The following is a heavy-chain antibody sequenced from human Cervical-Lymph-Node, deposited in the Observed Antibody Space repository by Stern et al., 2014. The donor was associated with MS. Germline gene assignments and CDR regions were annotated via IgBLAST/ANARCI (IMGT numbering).Heavy chain of an antibody. Sequence: QLVPSGGGVVQPGKSLRLSCAASGFTFSTYGMHWVRQAPGKGLEWVTFISFDGSKKYCADAVKGRFATSRDNSKDTLHLEMNSLRVDDTAVYYCAKAPIAMVGSYLDSWGQGTLVIVSS. CDR1: GFTFSTYG. CDR3: AKAPIAMVGSYLDS. CDR2: ISFDGSKK. V-gene: IGHV3-30*18. D-gene: IGHD6-19*01. J-gene: IGHJ4*02.